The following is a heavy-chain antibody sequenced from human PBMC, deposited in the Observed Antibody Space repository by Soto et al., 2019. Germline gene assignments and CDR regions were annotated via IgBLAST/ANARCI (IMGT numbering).Heavy chain of an antibody. J-gene: IGHJ4*02. CDR2: ISSDSSIT. V-gene: IGHV3-48*01. D-gene: IGHD6-19*01. Sequence: EAQLVESGGGLVQPGESLRLSCAVSGFTFHTYSMNWVRQAPGKGLEWVSYISSDSSITHYAGSVKGRFTISRDNAKNSLYLQMTSLRAEDTAVYYCARGRGSGWYQKDYWGQGTLVTVAS. CDR1: GFTFHTYS. CDR3: ARGRGSGWYQKDY.